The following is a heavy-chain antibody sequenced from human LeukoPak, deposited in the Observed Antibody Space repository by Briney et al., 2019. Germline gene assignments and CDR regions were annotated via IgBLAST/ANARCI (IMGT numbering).Heavy chain of an antibody. V-gene: IGHV3-23*01. CDR3: AKYYYDSNGYRIDY. D-gene: IGHD3-22*01. J-gene: IGHJ4*02. CDR1: GFTFSNYA. Sequence: GGSLRLSCAASGFTFSNYAMSWVRQAPGKGLEWVSAISGSGGSTYYADSVKGRFTISRDNSKNTLYLQMDSLRAEDTAIYYCAKYYYDSNGYRIDYWGQGTLVTVSS. CDR2: ISGSGGST.